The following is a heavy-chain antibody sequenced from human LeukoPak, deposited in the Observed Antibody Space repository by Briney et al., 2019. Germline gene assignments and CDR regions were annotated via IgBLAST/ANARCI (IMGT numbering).Heavy chain of an antibody. Sequence: SETLSLTCTVSGVSISTYHWTWIRQPAGKGLEWIGRISGSGNTIYNPSLKSRVTMSLDMSNNHFSLKMSPVTAADTAVYYCARDRGSDGSDQLDPWGQGILVIVSS. V-gene: IGHV4-4*07. CDR2: ISGSGNT. D-gene: IGHD3-10*01. CDR1: GVSISTYH. CDR3: ARDRGSDGSDQLDP. J-gene: IGHJ5*02.